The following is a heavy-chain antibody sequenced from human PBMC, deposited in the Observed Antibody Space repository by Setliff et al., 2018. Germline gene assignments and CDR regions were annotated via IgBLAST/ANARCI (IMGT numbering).Heavy chain of an antibody. Sequence: PSETLSLTCAVFGFSISSGYYWGWIRQPPGKGLEWIVNIHHSGKAYYNPSLKSRVTISVDTSKNQFSLQLSSVTAADTAVYYCARGGTFRYFDFWGQGAPVTVSS. D-gene: IGHD2-15*01. CDR2: IHHSGKA. CDR1: GFSISSGYY. CDR3: ARGGTFRYFDF. V-gene: IGHV4-38-2*01. J-gene: IGHJ4*02.